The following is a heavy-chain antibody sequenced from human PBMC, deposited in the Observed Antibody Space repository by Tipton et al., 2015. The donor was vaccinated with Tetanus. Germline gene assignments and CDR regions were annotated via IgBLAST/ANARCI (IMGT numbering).Heavy chain of an antibody. CDR2: IYFEGST. CDR3: ARHLYGYWFDP. Sequence: GLAKPSETLSLNCTVSGGSIRDKKYYWGWIRQPPGRGLEWIASIYFEGSTYYSPSLKSRVIISVDTAQNRISLTLTSVTASDTAVYYCARHLYGYWFDPWGQGALVTVSS. V-gene: IGHV4-39*02. CDR1: GGSIRDKKYY. J-gene: IGHJ5*02. D-gene: IGHD3-10*01.